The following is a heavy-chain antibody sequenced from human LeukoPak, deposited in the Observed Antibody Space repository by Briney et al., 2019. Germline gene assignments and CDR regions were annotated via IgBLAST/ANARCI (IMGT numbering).Heavy chain of an antibody. J-gene: IGHJ4*02. CDR3: ARGGGVEMATTYFDY. Sequence: SETLSLTCTVPGGSISSSSYYWGWIRQPPGKGVEWLGRIYYSGSTYYNPSLKNRVTISVDTSKNQFSLKLSSVTAADTAVYYCARGGGVEMATTYFDYWGQGTLVTVSS. CDR2: IYYSGST. D-gene: IGHD5-24*01. CDR1: GGSISSSSYY. V-gene: IGHV4-39*07.